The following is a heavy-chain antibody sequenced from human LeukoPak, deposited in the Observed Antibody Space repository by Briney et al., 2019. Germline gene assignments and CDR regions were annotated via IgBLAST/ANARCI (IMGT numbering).Heavy chain of an antibody. CDR3: AKESLAYSSGAWWDV. J-gene: IGHJ6*02. CDR1: GFTFSSYG. Sequence: PGGSLRLSCAASGFTFSSYGMHWVRQAPGKGLEWVAVISYDGSNKYYADSVKGRFTISRDNSKNTLYLQMNSLRAEDTAVYYCAKESLAYSSGAWWDVWGQGTTVTVSS. CDR2: ISYDGSNK. V-gene: IGHV3-30*18. D-gene: IGHD6-25*01.